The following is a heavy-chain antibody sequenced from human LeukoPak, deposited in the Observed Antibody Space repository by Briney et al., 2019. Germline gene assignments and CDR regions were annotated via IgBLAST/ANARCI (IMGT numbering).Heavy chain of an antibody. Sequence: PGGSLRLSCAASGFTFSSYSMNWVRQAPGKGLEWVAVIWYDGSNKYYADSVKGRFTISRDNSKNTLYLQMNSLRAEDTAVYYCARDGLGIAAAGTFDYRGQGTLVTVSS. CDR3: ARDGLGIAAAGTFDY. V-gene: IGHV3-33*08. D-gene: IGHD6-13*01. J-gene: IGHJ4*02. CDR2: IWYDGSNK. CDR1: GFTFSSYS.